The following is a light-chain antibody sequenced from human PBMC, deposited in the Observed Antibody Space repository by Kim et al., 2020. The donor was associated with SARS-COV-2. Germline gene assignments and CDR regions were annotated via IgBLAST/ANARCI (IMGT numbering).Light chain of an antibody. CDR2: RNN. CDR1: GSKVGNQG. Sequence: RQTATFTCTGNGSKVGNQGAAWPKLHQGHPPNLLSYRNNHRPSGIAERIGASRSGNRDSLTITGVQPEDEAEYYCSAWDTRLSVWVFGGGTKLTV. CDR3: SAWDTRLSVWV. J-gene: IGLJ3*02. V-gene: IGLV10-54*01.